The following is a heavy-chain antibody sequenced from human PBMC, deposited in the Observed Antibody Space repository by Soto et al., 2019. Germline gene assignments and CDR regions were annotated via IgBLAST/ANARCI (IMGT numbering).Heavy chain of an antibody. J-gene: IGHJ3*02. CDR3: ARARLRAVYAFDI. CDR2: IYYSGST. Sequence: QVQLQESDAGLVKASQTLSLTCTVSGGSVSSGAYYWTWIRQRPGKGLEWIGYIYYSGSTYYSPSLKSRLSISLDTSKNQFSLRLSSVTAADTAMYYHARARLRAVYAFDIWGQGTMVTVSS. V-gene: IGHV4-31*03. D-gene: IGHD5-12*01. CDR1: GGSVSSGAYY.